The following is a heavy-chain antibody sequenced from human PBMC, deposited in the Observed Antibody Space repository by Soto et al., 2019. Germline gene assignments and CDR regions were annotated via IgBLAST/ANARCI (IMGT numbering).Heavy chain of an antibody. D-gene: IGHD3-10*01. Sequence: ASVKVSCKASGYTFISYYIHWVRQAPGQGLEGMGVINPGGGSTRYAQKLKDRITMARDTSTSTVYMELSSLRSEATAVYYCGGSGGPGSYYKGYDGMDVWGQGTTVTVSS. J-gene: IGHJ6*02. CDR3: GGSGGPGSYYKGYDGMDV. CDR1: GYTFISYY. V-gene: IGHV1-46*04. CDR2: INPGGGST.